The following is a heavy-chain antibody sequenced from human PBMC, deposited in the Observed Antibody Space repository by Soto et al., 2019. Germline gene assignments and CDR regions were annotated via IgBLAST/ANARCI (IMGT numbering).Heavy chain of an antibody. CDR2: IKSKTDGGTT. D-gene: IGHD3-16*01. CDR1: GFTFSNAW. Sequence: EVQLVESGGGLVKPGGSLRLSCAASGFTFSNAWMNWVRQAPGKGLEWVGRIKSKTDGGTTDYAAPVKGRFTISRDDSKNTLYLQMNSLKTEDTAVYYCTTDDGSYYDYVWGNNWFDPWGQGTLVTVSS. J-gene: IGHJ5*02. CDR3: TTDDGSYYDYVWGNNWFDP. V-gene: IGHV3-15*07.